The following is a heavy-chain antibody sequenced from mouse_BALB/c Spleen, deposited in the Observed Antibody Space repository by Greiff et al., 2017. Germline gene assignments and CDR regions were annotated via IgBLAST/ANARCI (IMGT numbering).Heavy chain of an antibody. V-gene: IGHV5-17*02. J-gene: IGHJ4*01. CDR3: ASLTVTDAMDY. CDR1: GFTFSSFG. D-gene: IGHD2-13*01. CDR2: ISSGSSTI. Sequence: EVQGVEPGGGLVQPGGSRKLSCAASGFTFSSFGMHWVRQAPGQGLEWVAYISSGSSTIYYADTVKGRFTISRDNPKNTLFLQMTSLRSEDTAMYYCASLTVTDAMDYWGQGTSVTVSS.